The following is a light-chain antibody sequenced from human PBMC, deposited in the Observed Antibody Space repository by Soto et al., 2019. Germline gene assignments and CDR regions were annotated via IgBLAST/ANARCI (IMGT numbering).Light chain of an antibody. J-gene: IGKJ1*01. CDR3: QQYSGIWT. V-gene: IGKV1-5*03. Sequence: DVQMTQSHSALSASVGDRVTITCRASQSISSWLAWYQQKPGKAPKLLIYQASTLESGVPSRFGGTGSGTEFTLTISSLQPDDFATYYCQQYSGIWTFGQGTKVDI. CDR2: QAS. CDR1: QSISSW.